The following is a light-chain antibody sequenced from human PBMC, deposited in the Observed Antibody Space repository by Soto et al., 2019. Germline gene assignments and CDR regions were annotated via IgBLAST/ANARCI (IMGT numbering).Light chain of an antibody. Sequence: QSDRTQPRSVSRSHGESVGITCTGTTSDVGGYDYVSWHQQHPGKAPELIIFDVSKRPSGVPDRFSGSKSGNTASLTISGFLDEDEADYFSVSFAGDFYIFRSGTKVTVL. CDR3: VSFAGDFYI. J-gene: IGLJ1*01. CDR1: TSDVGGYDY. V-gene: IGLV2-11*01. CDR2: DVS.